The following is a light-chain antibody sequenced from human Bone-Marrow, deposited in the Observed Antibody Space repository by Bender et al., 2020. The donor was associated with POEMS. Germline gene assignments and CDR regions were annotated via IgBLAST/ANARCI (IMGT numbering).Light chain of an antibody. CDR1: SSDVGSYNL. V-gene: IGLV2-23*01. CDR2: EDY. CDR3: CSYAGSSTWV. Sequence: QSALTQPASVSGSPRQSITISCTGTSSDVGSYNLVSWYQQHPGKAPKVLIYEDYKRPSGVSDRLSGSKSGNTASLTISGLQAEDEATYYCCSYAGSSTWVFGGGTKLTVL. J-gene: IGLJ3*02.